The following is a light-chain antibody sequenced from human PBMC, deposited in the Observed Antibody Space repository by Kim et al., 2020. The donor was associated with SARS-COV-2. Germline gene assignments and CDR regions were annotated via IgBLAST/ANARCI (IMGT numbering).Light chain of an antibody. V-gene: IGLV3-1*01. J-gene: IGLJ3*02. CDR3: QAWDSSIGV. CDR1: KLGNKY. Sequence: SYELTQPPSVSVSPGQTASITCSGDKLGNKYTCWYQQKSGQSPILVIYQDNNRPSGIPERFSGSNSGNTATLTISGTQAVDEADYYCQAWDSSIGVFGGGTKLTVL. CDR2: QDN.